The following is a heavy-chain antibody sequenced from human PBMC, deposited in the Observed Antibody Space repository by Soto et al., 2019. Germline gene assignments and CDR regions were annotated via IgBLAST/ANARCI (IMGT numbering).Heavy chain of an antibody. CDR3: ARRAVVAVTGSLDNWLDP. Sequence: SETLSLTCTVSGASITQYDWNWIRQSPGKGLEWIGSVSSTGSTDYNPSLTSRVTVSVDTSKNQFSLTVNSVTAADTAVYYCARRAVVAVTGSLDNWLDPWGQGILVTVSS. V-gene: IGHV4-59*01. CDR2: VSSTGST. J-gene: IGHJ5*02. D-gene: IGHD2-21*01. CDR1: GASITQYD.